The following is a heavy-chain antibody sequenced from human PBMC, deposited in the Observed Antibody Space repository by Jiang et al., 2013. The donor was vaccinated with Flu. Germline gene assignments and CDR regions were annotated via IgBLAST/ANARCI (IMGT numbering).Heavy chain of an antibody. CDR2: IYYSGST. D-gene: IGHD5-24*01. V-gene: IGHV4-59*13. Sequence: LLKPSETLSLTCTVSGGSISSYYWSWIRQPPGKGLEWIGYIYYSGSTNYNPSLKSRVTISVDTSKNQFSLKLSSVTAADTAVYYCARGRIGMAAETPYYYGMDVWGQGTTVTVSS. CDR3: ARGRIGMAAETPYYYGMDV. CDR1: GGSISSYY. J-gene: IGHJ6*02.